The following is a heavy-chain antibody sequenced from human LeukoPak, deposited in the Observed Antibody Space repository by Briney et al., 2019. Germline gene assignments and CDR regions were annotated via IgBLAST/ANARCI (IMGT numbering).Heavy chain of an antibody. J-gene: IGHJ4*02. CDR1: GYTFTGYY. Sequence: ASVKVSCKASGYTFTGYYMHWVRQAPGQGLEWMGWINPNSGGTNYAQKFQGGVTMTRDTSISTAYMEMSRLRSDDTAVYYCARGFIVSSTSCDNLDYGGQGTLVTVSS. V-gene: IGHV1-2*02. D-gene: IGHD2-2*01. CDR2: INPNSGGT. CDR3: ARGFIVSSTSCDNLDY.